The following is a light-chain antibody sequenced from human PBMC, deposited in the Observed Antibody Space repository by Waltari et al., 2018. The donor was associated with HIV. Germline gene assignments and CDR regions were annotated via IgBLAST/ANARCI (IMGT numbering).Light chain of an antibody. V-gene: IGLV2-23*02. CDR1: SSNVGSDDL. Sequence: QSALTQPASVSGSPGQSITISCTGTSSNVGSDDLVSWYQQHPGEAPKLIIYEVTQRPSGVSNRVAGSKSGNTASLTISGLQAEDEADYYCCSCPRSGIRYVFGSGTKVTVL. CDR2: EVT. CDR3: CSCPRSGIRYV. J-gene: IGLJ1*01.